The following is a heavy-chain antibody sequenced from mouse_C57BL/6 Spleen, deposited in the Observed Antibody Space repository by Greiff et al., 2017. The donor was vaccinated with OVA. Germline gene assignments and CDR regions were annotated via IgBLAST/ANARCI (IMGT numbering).Heavy chain of an antibody. CDR3: ARLGSLDY. CDR2: IDPSDSYT. J-gene: IGHJ2*01. V-gene: IGHV1-69*01. CDR1: GYTFTSYW. D-gene: IGHD3-1*01. Sequence: VQLQQPGAELVMPGASVKLSCKASGYTFTSYWMHWVKQRPGQGLEWIGKIDPSDSYTNYNQKFKGKSTLTVDKSSSTAYMQLSSLTSEDSAVYYCARLGSLDYWGQGTTLTVSS.